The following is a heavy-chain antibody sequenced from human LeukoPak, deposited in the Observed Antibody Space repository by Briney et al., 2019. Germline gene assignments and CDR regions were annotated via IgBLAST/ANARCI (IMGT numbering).Heavy chain of an antibody. J-gene: IGHJ4*02. CDR2: ISSSGSTI. V-gene: IGHV3-11*01. D-gene: IGHD1-26*01. Sequence: GGSLRLSCAASGFTVSSNYMSWVRQAPGEGLEWVSYISSSGSTIYYADSVKGRFTISRDNAKNSLYLQTNSLRAEDTAVYYCASEVGASDYWGQGTLVTVSS. CDR1: GFTVSSNY. CDR3: ASEVGASDY.